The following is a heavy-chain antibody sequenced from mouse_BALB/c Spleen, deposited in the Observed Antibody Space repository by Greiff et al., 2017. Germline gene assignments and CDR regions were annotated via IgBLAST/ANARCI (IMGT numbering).Heavy chain of an antibody. CDR1: GYTFTDYN. V-gene: IGHV1S29*02. CDR3: ARGLPYYFDY. D-gene: IGHD2-4*01. CDR2: IYPYNGGT. Sequence: EVQLQQSGPELVKPGASVKISCKASGYTFTDYNMHWVKQSHGKSLEWIGYIYPYNGGTGYNQKFKSKATFTVDTSSSTAYMQFNSLTSEDSAVYYCARGLPYYFDYWGQGTTLTVSS. J-gene: IGHJ2*01.